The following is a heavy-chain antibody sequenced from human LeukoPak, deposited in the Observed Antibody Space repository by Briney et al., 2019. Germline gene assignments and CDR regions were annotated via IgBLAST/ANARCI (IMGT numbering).Heavy chain of an antibody. D-gene: IGHD2-2*01. Sequence: SGTLSLTRTVSGGSVSSGDYYWSWIRQPPGQGLEWIGYIYDSGTTSYNPSLKSRVTISVDTSKNQFSLRLSSVTAADTAVYYCASIAVVAAAIDYWGQGTLVTVSS. CDR1: GGSVSSGDYY. CDR3: ASIAVVAAAIDY. J-gene: IGHJ4*02. V-gene: IGHV4-30-4*01. CDR2: IYDSGTT.